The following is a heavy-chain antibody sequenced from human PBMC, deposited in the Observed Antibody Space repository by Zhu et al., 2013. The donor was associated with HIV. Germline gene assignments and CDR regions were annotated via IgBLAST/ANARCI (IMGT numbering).Heavy chain of an antibody. CDR2: ISTYNDNT. Sequence: QVQLVQSGGEVKKPGASVKVSCKASGYAFTLYGITWVRQAPGQGLKWMGWISTYNDNTNYAQNLQDRVTMTSDTSTNTAYMELRRLRSDDTAVYYCTRGLSGATRGMDVWGQGTTVTVSS. D-gene: IGHD1-26*01. CDR3: TRGLSGATRGMDV. CDR1: GYAFTLYG. J-gene: IGHJ6*02. V-gene: IGHV1-18*01.